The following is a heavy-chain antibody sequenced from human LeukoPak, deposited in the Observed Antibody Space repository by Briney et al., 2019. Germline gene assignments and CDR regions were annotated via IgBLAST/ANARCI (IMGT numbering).Heavy chain of an antibody. V-gene: IGHV6-1*01. J-gene: IGHJ4*02. Sequence: QTLSLTCAISGDSVSSNSAAWNWIRQSPSRGLEWLGRTYYRSKWYNYYAVSVKSRITINPDTSKNQFSLQLNSVTPEDTAVYYCARAFFVGAAGTFDYWDQGTLVTVSS. CDR3: ARAFFVGAAGTFDY. CDR2: TYYRSKWYN. CDR1: GDSVSSNSAA. D-gene: IGHD6-13*01.